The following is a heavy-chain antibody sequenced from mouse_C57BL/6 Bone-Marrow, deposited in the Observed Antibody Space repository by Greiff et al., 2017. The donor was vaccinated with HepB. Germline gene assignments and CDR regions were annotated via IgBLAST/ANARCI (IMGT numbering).Heavy chain of an antibody. CDR2: IYPGDGDT. V-gene: IGHV1-80*01. Sequence: QVHVKQSGAELVKPGASVKISCKASGYAFSSYWMNWVKQRPGKGLEWIGQIYPGDGDTNYNGKFKGKATLTADKSSSTAYMQLSSLTSEDSAVYFCARSPNLYFFDYWGQGTTLTVSS. J-gene: IGHJ2*01. CDR3: ARSPNLYFFDY. CDR1: GYAFSSYW. D-gene: IGHD4-1*02.